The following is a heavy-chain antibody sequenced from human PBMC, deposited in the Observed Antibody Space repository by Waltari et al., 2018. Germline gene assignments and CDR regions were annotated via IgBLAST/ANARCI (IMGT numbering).Heavy chain of an antibody. CDR3: ATGGWGFYLGY. D-gene: IGHD7-27*01. Sequence: EVQLLESGGGLVRPGGSLRLSCAAAGLTCSTYNLNWVRQPPGKGLEWVSSISSDSNYMHYADSVKGRFTISRDNAKNSLYLQLNSLRAEDTAVYYCATGGWGFYLGYWGQGTLVTVSS. CDR1: GLTCSTYN. CDR2: ISSDSNYM. J-gene: IGHJ4*02. V-gene: IGHV3-21*02.